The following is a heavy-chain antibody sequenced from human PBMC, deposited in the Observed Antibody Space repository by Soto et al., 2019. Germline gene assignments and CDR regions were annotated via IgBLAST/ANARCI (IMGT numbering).Heavy chain of an antibody. V-gene: IGHV1-24*01. J-gene: IGHJ3*02. CDR2: FDPEDGET. CDR1: GYTLTELS. D-gene: IGHD1-26*01. Sequence: ASVKVSCKVSGYTLTELSMHWVRQAPGKGLEWMGGFDPEDGETIYAQKFQGRVTMTEDTSTDTAYMELSSLRSEDTAVYYCATIPSVGEPDAFDIWGQGTMVTVSS. CDR3: ATIPSVGEPDAFDI.